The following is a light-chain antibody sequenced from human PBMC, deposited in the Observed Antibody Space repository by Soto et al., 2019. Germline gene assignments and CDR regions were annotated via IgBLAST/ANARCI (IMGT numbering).Light chain of an antibody. CDR1: QSIRSS. V-gene: IGKV1-39*01. Sequence: DIQMTQSPSSLSASVGDRVTITCRTSQSIRSSLNWYQQKPGKAPILLLYAASRLESGVPSTFSGSGSGTDFTLTISSLLPADFATYYCQQSYSTPFTFGPGTRVDIK. CDR2: AAS. J-gene: IGKJ3*01. CDR3: QQSYSTPFT.